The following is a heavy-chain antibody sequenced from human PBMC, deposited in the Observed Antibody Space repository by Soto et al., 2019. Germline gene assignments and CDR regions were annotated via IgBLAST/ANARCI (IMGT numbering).Heavy chain of an antibody. V-gene: IGHV1-24*01. Sequence: QVQLVQSGAEVKKPGASVKVSCKVSGYTLTGLSMHWVRQAPGKGVEWMGGFDPEDGKRIYAQKLQGRVTMTEDTSTDTGYMELSSLRSEDTAMYYCSTVEPLGYGTNSLCVSWDYWGHGTRVNVSS. D-gene: IGHD2-8*01. CDR1: GYTLTGLS. CDR3: STVEPLGYGTNSLCVSWDY. CDR2: FDPEDGKR. J-gene: IGHJ4*01.